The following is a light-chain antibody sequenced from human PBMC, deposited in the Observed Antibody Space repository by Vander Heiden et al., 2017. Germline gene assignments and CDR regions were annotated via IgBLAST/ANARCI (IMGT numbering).Light chain of an antibody. J-gene: IGKJ2*01. V-gene: IGKV1D-12*01. Sequence: DIQPTQSPSSVSASVGDRVTITCRAAQGITTWLDWYQQRPGKAPRLLIHAASSLQSGVPSRFSGSGSGTEFTLTISSLQPEDFATYYCQQANSFPYTFSQGTNLEIK. CDR3: QQANSFPYT. CDR2: AAS. CDR1: QGITTW.